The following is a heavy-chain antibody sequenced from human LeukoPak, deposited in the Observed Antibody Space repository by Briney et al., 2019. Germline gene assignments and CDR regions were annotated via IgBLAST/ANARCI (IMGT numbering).Heavy chain of an antibody. D-gene: IGHD3-10*01. CDR2: IIPIFGTA. Sequence: GASVKVSCKASGGTFSSYAISWVRQAPGQGLEWMGGIIPIFGTANYAQKFQGRVTITADKSTSTAYMELSSLRSEDTAVYYCAGRSSGSRVNWFDPWGQGTLVTVSS. V-gene: IGHV1-69*06. CDR3: AGRSSGSRVNWFDP. CDR1: GGTFSSYA. J-gene: IGHJ5*02.